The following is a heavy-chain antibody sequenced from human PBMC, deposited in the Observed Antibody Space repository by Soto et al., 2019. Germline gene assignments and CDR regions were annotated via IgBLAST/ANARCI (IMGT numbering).Heavy chain of an antibody. CDR2: VYYSGTT. V-gene: IGHV4-39*01. Sequence: PSETLSLTXTVSGGSMYGGTSYWGWIRQPPGKGLEWIGVVYYSGTTYYNTSLESRVTISIDMSKDQFSLTLSSVTAADTAVYYCAKCADNWFDPWGPGTLVTVSS. J-gene: IGHJ5*02. CDR3: AKCADNWFDP. CDR1: GGSMYGGTSY.